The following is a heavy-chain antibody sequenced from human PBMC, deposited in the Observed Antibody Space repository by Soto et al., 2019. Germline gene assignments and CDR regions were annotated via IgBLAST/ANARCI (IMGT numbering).Heavy chain of an antibody. CDR3: GIETYSNRGSYGFDT. CDR1: GGSINSGDNY. V-gene: IGHV4-30-4*01. CDR2: IYPIGTT. Sequence: QVQLQESGPGLVKPSQTLSLTCTVSGGSINSGDNYWSWVRQSPGKGLEWIGCIYPIGTTYDNPSLQRRLTISAAMSKNQFSLKLKSVTAADTAVYYCGIETYSNRGSYGFDTWGRGTLVTVSS. D-gene: IGHD6-13*01. J-gene: IGHJ5*02.